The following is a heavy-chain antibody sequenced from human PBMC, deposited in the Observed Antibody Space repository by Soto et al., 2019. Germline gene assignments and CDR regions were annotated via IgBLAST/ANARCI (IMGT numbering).Heavy chain of an antibody. D-gene: IGHD3-16*01. V-gene: IGHV1-69*01. CDR3: ARRMTTFVDF. Sequence: QVQLVQSGAEVKKPGSSVRVSCKASGATYSDYAFAWVRQAPGQGLEWMGGIIPKFGASKYAQKFHGRVTITADESTSTAYLELSSLRYEDTAVYYCARRMTTFVDFWGQGKLVTVSS. J-gene: IGHJ4*02. CDR1: GATYSDYA. CDR2: IIPKFGAS.